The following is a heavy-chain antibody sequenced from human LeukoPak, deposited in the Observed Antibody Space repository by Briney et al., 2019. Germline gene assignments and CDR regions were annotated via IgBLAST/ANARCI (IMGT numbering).Heavy chain of an antibody. CDR1: GGSISSGSYY. Sequence: SETLSLTCTVSGGSISSGSYYWSWIRQPAGKGLEWIGRIYTSGSTNYNPSLKSRVTISVDTSKNQFSLKLSSVTAADTAVYYCARGVQRSALYYMDVWGKGTTVTVSS. CDR2: IYTSGST. CDR3: ARGVQRSALYYMDV. D-gene: IGHD6-25*01. V-gene: IGHV4-61*02. J-gene: IGHJ6*03.